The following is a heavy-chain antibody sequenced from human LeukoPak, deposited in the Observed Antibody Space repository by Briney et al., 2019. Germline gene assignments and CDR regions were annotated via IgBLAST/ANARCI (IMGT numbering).Heavy chain of an antibody. D-gene: IGHD5-24*01. V-gene: IGHV3-74*01. CDR1: GFTFSSYW. J-gene: IGHJ4*02. CDR3: ARVLTPSTDDQIFDY. Sequence: GGSLRLCCAASGFTFSSYWMHWVRHAPGKGLVWVSRINSDGSSTSYADSVKGRFTISRDNAKNSLFLQMNSLRAEDTAVYYCARVLTPSTDDQIFDYWGQGTLVTVSS. CDR2: INSDGSST.